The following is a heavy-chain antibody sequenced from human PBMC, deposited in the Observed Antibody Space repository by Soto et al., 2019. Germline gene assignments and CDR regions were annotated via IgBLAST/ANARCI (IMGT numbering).Heavy chain of an antibody. D-gene: IGHD1-1*01. CDR2: LSYDGTYK. Sequence: GGSLRLSCVASGFTFSSYAMHWVRQAPGKGLEWVAILSYDGTYKLYADSVKGRFTISRDISKNTLYLQMNSLRAEDTAIYYCAKDQVTTEYYFDCWGQGTLVTVPQ. CDR1: GFTFSSYA. CDR3: AKDQVTTEYYFDC. J-gene: IGHJ4*02. V-gene: IGHV3-30*18.